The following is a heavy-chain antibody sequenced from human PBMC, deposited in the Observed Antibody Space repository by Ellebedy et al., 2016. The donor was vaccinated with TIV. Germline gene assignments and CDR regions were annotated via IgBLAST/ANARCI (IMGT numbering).Heavy chain of an antibody. CDR1: GGSISSSSYF. Sequence: MPSETLSLTCTVSGGSISSSSYFWGWVRQSPGKGLEWIGSIYYSGSTYYNPSLKSRVTISIDTSKNQFSLRLSSVTAADTAVYFCAGGIIDHYYYYNMDVWGQGTTVTVSS. V-gene: IGHV4-39*01. CDR2: IYYSGST. D-gene: IGHD3-16*01. CDR3: AGGIIDHYYYYNMDV. J-gene: IGHJ6*02.